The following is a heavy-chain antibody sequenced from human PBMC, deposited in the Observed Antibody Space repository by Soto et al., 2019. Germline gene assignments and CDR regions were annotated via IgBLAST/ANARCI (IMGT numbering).Heavy chain of an antibody. CDR1: GGSISSYS. Sequence: QVQLQESGPGLVKPWETLSLTCTVSGGSISSYSWSWIRQPPGKGLEWIGYIYYSGSTNYNPSLKRRVTISVDTSKNQFSLKLSSVTAADTAVYYCARERGVATTQNWFDPWGQGTLVTVSS. CDR3: ARERGVATTQNWFDP. CDR2: IYYSGST. V-gene: IGHV4-59*01. J-gene: IGHJ5*02. D-gene: IGHD5-12*01.